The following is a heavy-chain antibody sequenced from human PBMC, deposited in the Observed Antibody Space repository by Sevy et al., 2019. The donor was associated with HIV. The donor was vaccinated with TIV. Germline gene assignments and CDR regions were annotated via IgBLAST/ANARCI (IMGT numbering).Heavy chain of an antibody. J-gene: IGHJ4*02. D-gene: IGHD1-1*01. CDR2: ISGSGGYT. Sequence: GGSLRLSCAASGFIFSSYVMSWVRQAPGKGLEWVSSISGSGGYTYYADSVKGRFTISRDNSNNMLYLQMNSLRAEDTAIYYCEAITTAGGDYWGQGTLVTVSS. V-gene: IGHV3-23*01. CDR3: EAITTAGGDY. CDR1: GFIFSSYV.